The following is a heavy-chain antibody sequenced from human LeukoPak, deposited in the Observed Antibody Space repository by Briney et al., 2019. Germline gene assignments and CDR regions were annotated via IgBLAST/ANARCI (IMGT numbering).Heavy chain of an antibody. V-gene: IGHV4-59*08. Sequence: PSETLSLTCTVSGGSISGYYWSWIRQPPGKGLEWVGYVYYSGSTNYNPSLRSRITISVDTSKNQFSLRLSSVTAADTAVYYCARITSGAVALDYWGQGTLVTVSS. CDR3: ARITSGAVALDY. CDR1: GGSISGYY. J-gene: IGHJ4*02. D-gene: IGHD3-10*01. CDR2: VYYSGST.